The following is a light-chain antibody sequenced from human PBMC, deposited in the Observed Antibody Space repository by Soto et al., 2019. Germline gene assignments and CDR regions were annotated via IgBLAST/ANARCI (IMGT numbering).Light chain of an antibody. CDR3: SAYAGSSHV. CDR1: SCDVGGYNY. V-gene: IGLV2-8*01. J-gene: IGLJ1*01. Sequence: QAVVTQPPSASGSPGQSVAISCTGTSCDVGGYNYVSWYQQHPGKAPKLMIYEVNKRPSGVPDRFSGSKSGNTASRTVSGLQAEDEADYYGSAYAGSSHVFGTGTKLTVL. CDR2: EVN.